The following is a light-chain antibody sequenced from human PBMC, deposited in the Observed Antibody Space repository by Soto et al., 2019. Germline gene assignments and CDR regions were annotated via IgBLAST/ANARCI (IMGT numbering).Light chain of an antibody. CDR1: NSDVGGYNY. V-gene: IGLV2-14*03. CDR2: DVY. CDR3: SSYTTSTTEV. J-gene: IGLJ1*01. Sequence: QSALTQPASVSGSPGQSITISCTGTNSDVGGYNYVSWYQQHPGKAPKLMIFDVYYRPSGVSNRFSGSKSGNTASLTISGLQAEDEADYYCSSYTTSTTEVFGTGTKVTVL.